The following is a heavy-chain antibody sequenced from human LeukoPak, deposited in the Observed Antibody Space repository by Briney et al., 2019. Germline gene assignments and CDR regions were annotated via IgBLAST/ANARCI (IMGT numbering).Heavy chain of an antibody. D-gene: IGHD5-24*01. CDR2: IKQDGTET. J-gene: IGHJ4*02. CDR3: ARETPRRGETRDGYR. V-gene: IGHV3-7*01. CDR1: GFTFSSYW. Sequence: GGSLRLSCAASGFTFSSYWMGWVRQAPGKGLEWVANIKQDGTETYYDDSVKGRFTISRDNAKKSLYLQMDSLRAEDTAVYYCARETPRRGETRDGYRWGQGTVVTVSS.